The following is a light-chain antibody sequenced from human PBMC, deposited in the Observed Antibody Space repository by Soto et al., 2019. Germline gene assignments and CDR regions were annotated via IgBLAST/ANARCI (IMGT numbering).Light chain of an antibody. V-gene: IGKV1-9*01. Sequence: DVQMTQSPSSLSASVGDRVTITCQASQDISNYLNWYQHKPGKAPKLLIYAASTLQSGVPSRFSGSGSGTEFTLTISSLQPEDFATYYCQQLNSYPRTFGQGTKVDIK. CDR1: QDISNY. CDR2: AAS. CDR3: QQLNSYPRT. J-gene: IGKJ1*01.